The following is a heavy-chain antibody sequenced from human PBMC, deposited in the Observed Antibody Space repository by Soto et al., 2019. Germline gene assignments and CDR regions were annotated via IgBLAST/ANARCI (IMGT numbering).Heavy chain of an antibody. D-gene: IGHD3-3*01. CDR3: ARDIRRGIFGVVTTNWFDP. J-gene: IGHJ5*02. CDR2: ISAYNGNT. V-gene: IGHV1-18*01. CDR1: GYTFTSYG. Sequence: ASVKVSCKASGYTFTSYGISWVRQAPGQGLEWMGWISAYNGNTNYAQKLQGRVTMTTDTSTSTAYMELRSLRSDDTAVYYCARDIRRGIFGVVTTNWFDPWGQGTLVTSPQ.